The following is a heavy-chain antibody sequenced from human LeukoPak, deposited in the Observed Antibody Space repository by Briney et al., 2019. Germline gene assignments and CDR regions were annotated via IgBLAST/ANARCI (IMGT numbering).Heavy chain of an antibody. Sequence: ASVKVPCKASGYTFTGYYMHWVRQAPGQGLEWMGRINPNSGGTNYAQKFQGRVTMTRDTSISTAYMELSRLRSDDTAVYYCARESYDFWSGYYNYYYYGMDVWGQGTTVTVSS. V-gene: IGHV1-2*06. CDR2: INPNSGGT. J-gene: IGHJ6*02. CDR1: GYTFTGYY. D-gene: IGHD3-3*01. CDR3: ARESYDFWSGYYNYYYYGMDV.